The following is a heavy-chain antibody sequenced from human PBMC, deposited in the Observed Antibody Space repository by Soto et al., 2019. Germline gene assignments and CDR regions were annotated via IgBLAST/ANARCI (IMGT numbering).Heavy chain of an antibody. CDR3: ARGRWLQGDFDY. CDR1: GFMFDDYA. V-gene: IGHV3-9*01. J-gene: IGHJ4*02. CDR2: ISWNSGSI. D-gene: IGHD6-19*01. Sequence: GGSLRLSCAASGFMFDDYAMHWVRQAPGKGLEWVSGISWNSGSIGYADSVKGRFTISRDNAKNSLYLQMNSLRSEDTALYYCARGRWLQGDFDYWGQGTLVTVSS.